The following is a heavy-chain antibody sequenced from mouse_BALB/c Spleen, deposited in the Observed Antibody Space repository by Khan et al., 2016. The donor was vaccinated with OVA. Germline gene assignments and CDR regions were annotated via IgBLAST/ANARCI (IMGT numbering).Heavy chain of an antibody. Sequence: QVQLKESGPGLVAPSQSLSITCTVSGFSLTNYGVHWVRQPPGKGLEWLVVIWSDGSTNYNSVLKSRLSISTDNSKSKVFLKFNRLQTDDTAIYYCARWFDGYSSLYAMDYWGQGTSVTVSS. CDR1: GFSLTNYG. CDR2: IWSDGST. J-gene: IGHJ4*01. CDR3: ARWFDGYSSLYAMDY. V-gene: IGHV2-6*02. D-gene: IGHD2-3*01.